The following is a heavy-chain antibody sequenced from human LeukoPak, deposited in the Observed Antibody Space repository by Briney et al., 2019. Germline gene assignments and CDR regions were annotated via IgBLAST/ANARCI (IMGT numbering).Heavy chain of an antibody. V-gene: IGHV3-48*03. D-gene: IGHD3/OR15-3a*01. CDR2: ISSSGSKK. CDR1: GFTFSDYE. J-gene: IGHJ6*03. CDR3: ARGPDYWNEHSAMDV. Sequence: PGGSLRLSCAASGFTFSDYEMNWVRQVPGKGLEWVSHISSSGSKKHYADSVKGRFTISRDDAKNSLFLQMQSLRDEDAAVYYCARGPDYWNEHSAMDVWGKGTTVAVSS.